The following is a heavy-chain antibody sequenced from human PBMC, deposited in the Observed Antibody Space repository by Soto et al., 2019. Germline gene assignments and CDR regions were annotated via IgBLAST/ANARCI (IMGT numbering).Heavy chain of an antibody. J-gene: IGHJ6*02. CDR1: GFTFSSYA. V-gene: IGHV3-23*01. Sequence: GGSLRLSCAASGFTFSSYAMSWVRQAPGKGLEWVSAISGSGGSTYYADSVKGRFTISRDNSKNTLYLQMNSLRAEDTAVYYCASTRDFSSGYRYGMDVWGQGTTVTVSS. CDR3: ASTRDFSSGYRYGMDV. CDR2: ISGSGGST. D-gene: IGHD3-3*01.